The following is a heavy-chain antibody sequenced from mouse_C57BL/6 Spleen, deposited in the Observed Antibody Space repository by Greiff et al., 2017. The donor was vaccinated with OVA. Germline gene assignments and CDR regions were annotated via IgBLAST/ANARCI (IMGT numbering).Heavy chain of an antibody. CDR2: IYPRSGNT. D-gene: IGHD1-1*01. J-gene: IGHJ2*01. Sequence: VQLQQSGAELARPGASVKLSCKASGYTFTSYGISWVKQRTGQGLEWIGEIYPRSGNTYYNEKFKGKATLTADKSSSTAYMELRSLTSEDSAVYFCARGLTTVVEDYYFDYWGQGTTLTVSS. CDR3: ARGLTTVVEDYYFDY. CDR1: GYTFTSYG. V-gene: IGHV1-81*01.